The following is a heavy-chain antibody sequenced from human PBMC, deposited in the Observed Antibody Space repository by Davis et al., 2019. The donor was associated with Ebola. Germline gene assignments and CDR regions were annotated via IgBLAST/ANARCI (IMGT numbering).Heavy chain of an antibody. CDR1: GFTVSSNY. V-gene: IGHV3-53*01. CDR2: IYGGGST. D-gene: IGHD2-15*01. J-gene: IGHJ6*02. CDR3: AKWGARYCSGGSCYSGGMDV. Sequence: GGSLRLSCAVSGFTVSSNYMSWVRQAPGKGLEWVSVIYGGGSTYYADSVKGRFTISRDNSKNTLYLQMNSLRAEDTAVYYCAKWGARYCSGGSCYSGGMDVWGQGTTVTVSS.